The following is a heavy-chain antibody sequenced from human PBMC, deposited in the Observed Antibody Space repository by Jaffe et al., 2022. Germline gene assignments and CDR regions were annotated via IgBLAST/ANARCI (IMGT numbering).Heavy chain of an antibody. CDR3: TRDGSLWFGELLYGY. CDR2: IRSKAYGGTT. Sequence: EVQLVESGGGLVQPGRSLRLSCTASGFTFGDYAMSWVRQAPGKGLEWVGFIRSKAYGGTTEYAASVKGRFTISRDDSKSIAYLQMNSLKTEDTAVYYCTRDGSLWFGELLYGYWGQGTLVTVSS. V-gene: IGHV3-49*04. J-gene: IGHJ4*02. D-gene: IGHD3-10*01. CDR1: GFTFGDYA.